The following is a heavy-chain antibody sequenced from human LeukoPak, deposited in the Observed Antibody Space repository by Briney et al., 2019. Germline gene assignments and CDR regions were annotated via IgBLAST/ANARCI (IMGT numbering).Heavy chain of an antibody. Sequence: ASVKVSCKASGYTFTSYDINWVRQATGQGLEWMGWMNPNSGNTGYAQKFQGRVTMTRDTSISTAYMELSRLRSDDTAVYYCARDYSGYGGYYFDYWGQGTLVTVSS. V-gene: IGHV1-8*01. D-gene: IGHD5-12*01. CDR1: GYTFTSYD. J-gene: IGHJ4*02. CDR2: MNPNSGNT. CDR3: ARDYSGYGGYYFDY.